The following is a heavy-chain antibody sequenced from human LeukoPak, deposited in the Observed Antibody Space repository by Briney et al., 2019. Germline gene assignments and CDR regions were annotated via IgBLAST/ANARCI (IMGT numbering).Heavy chain of an antibody. CDR3: AREQGYYDSSGYHPFDY. V-gene: IGHV1-18*01. CDR1: GYTFTSYG. CDR2: ISGYNGNT. D-gene: IGHD3-22*01. Sequence: ASVKVSCKASGYTFTSYGISWVRQAPGQGLEWMGWISGYNGNTNYAQKLQGRVTMTTDTSTSTAYMELRSLRSDDTAVYYCAREQGYYDSSGYHPFDYWGQGTLVTVSS. J-gene: IGHJ4*02.